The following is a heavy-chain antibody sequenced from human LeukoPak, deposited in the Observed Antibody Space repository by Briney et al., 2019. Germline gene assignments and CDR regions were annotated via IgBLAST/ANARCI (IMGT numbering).Heavy chain of an antibody. D-gene: IGHD3-10*01. V-gene: IGHV3-30*01. CDR2: ISYDGGNK. Sequence: GGSLRLSCAASGFTFSSHAMHWVRQAPGKGLELVTLISYDGGNKYYADSVKGRFTISRDNSKNTLYLQMNSLRAEDTAVYYCARDRSFGFGDLVDWGQGTLVTVSS. CDR3: ARDRSFGFGDLVD. CDR1: GFTFSSHA. J-gene: IGHJ4*02.